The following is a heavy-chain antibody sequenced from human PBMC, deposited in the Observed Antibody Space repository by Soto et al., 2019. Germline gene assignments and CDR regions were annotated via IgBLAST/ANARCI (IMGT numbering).Heavy chain of an antibody. V-gene: IGHV3-33*08. CDR3: AKGGSNAAMDV. Sequence: GWSLRLSCASSVFTFIYYGMQWVRQAPGKGLEWVAIIWYDESNKYYADSVTGRFTISRDNSNNMVYLQMNSLRAEDTAVYYCAKGGSNAAMDVWGQGTTVTVSS. CDR1: VFTFIYYG. J-gene: IGHJ6*02. D-gene: IGHD1-26*01. CDR2: IWYDESNK.